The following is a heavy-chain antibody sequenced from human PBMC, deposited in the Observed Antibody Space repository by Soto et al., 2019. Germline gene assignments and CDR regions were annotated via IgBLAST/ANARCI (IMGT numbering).Heavy chain of an antibody. CDR2: IYYSGST. Sequence: QLQLQESGPGLVKPSETLSLTCTVSGGSISSSSYYWGWIRQPPGKGLEWIGSIYYSGSTYYNPSLKSRVTISVDTSKNQFSLKLSSVTAADTAVYYCASLGYYYDSSGYSDYWGQGTLVTVSS. CDR3: ASLGYYYDSSGYSDY. J-gene: IGHJ4*02. D-gene: IGHD3-22*01. CDR1: GGSISSSSYY. V-gene: IGHV4-39*01.